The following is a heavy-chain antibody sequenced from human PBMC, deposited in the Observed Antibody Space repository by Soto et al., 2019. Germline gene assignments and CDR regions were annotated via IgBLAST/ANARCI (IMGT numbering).Heavy chain of an antibody. V-gene: IGHV3-23*04. CDR3: AKDQDNTDYYWIFDL. CDR2: MSERSGPP. CDR1: GFNFRKFA. J-gene: IGHJ2*01. D-gene: IGHD4-17*01. Sequence: ELQLVESGGGLVQPGGSLRLSCAASGFNFRKFAMSWVRQAPGKGLEWVSGMSERSGPPLYADSVKGRFTISRDNSKSTLYLEMHNLRPEDTAVYYCAKDQDNTDYYWIFDLWSRGTPVTVSS.